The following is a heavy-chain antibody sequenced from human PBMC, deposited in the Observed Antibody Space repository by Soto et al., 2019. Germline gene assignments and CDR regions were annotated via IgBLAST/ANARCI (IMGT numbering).Heavy chain of an antibody. Sequence: ASVKVSCKASGYTFSSYDINWVRQATGQGLEWMGWMNPNSGNTGYAQKFQGRVTMIRNTSISTAYMELSSLRSEDTAVYYCARGGKRGLYYYGMDVWGQGTTVTVSS. V-gene: IGHV1-8*01. CDR2: MNPNSGNT. CDR3: ARGGKRGLYYYGMDV. CDR1: GYTFSSYD. D-gene: IGHD1-1*01. J-gene: IGHJ6*02.